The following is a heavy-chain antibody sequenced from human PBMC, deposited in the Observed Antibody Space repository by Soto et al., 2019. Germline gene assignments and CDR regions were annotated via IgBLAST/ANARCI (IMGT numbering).Heavy chain of an antibody. CDR2: ISAYNGNT. V-gene: IGHV1-18*04. CDR1: GYTFNRYG. D-gene: IGHD6-13*01. Sequence: QVQLVQSATEVKKPGASVRVSCKASGYTFNRYGITWVRQAPGQGLEWMGWISAYNGNTNYAQKFQDRVTMTTDTSTNTGYMELSRLRSNDTAVYYCARAHPRTAASDEAFDIWGQGTMVTVTS. CDR3: ARAHPRTAASDEAFDI. J-gene: IGHJ3*02.